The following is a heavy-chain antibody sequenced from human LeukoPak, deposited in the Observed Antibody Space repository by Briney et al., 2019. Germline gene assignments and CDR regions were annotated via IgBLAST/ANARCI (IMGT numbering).Heavy chain of an antibody. CDR1: GFTFSSYS. D-gene: IGHD3-22*01. CDR2: ISSSSSYI. J-gene: IGHJ4*02. Sequence: GGSLRLSCAASGFTFSSYSMNWVRQAPVKGLEWVSSISSSSSYIYYADSVKGRFTISRDNAKNSLYLQMNSLRAEDTAVYYCAREYHDSSGYYYVGEKYFDYWGQGTLVTVSS. V-gene: IGHV3-21*01. CDR3: AREYHDSSGYYYVGEKYFDY.